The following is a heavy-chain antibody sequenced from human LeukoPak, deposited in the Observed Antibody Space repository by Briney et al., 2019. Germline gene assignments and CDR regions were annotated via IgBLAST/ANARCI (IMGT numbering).Heavy chain of an antibody. CDR2: IYYSGST. CDR1: GGSISSYY. CDR3: ARDLGSSSSWHGGWFDP. D-gene: IGHD6-13*01. V-gene: IGHV4-59*01. J-gene: IGHJ5*02. Sequence: SETLSLTCTVSGGSISSYYWSWIRQPPGKGLEWIGHIYYSGSTNYNPSLKSRVTISVDTSKNQFSLKLSSVTAADTAVYYCARDLGSSSSWHGGWFDPWGQGTLVTVSS.